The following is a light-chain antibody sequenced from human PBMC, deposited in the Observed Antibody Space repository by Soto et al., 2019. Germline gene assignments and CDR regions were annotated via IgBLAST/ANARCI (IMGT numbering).Light chain of an antibody. Sequence: QAVVTQSPSASASLGASVKLTCTLSSGHCSYAIAWHQQQPEKGPRYLMKLNGDGSHSKGDGIPDRFSGSSSGAERYLTISSLQSEDEADYYCQTWGSVIRVFGGGTKLTVL. CDR1: SGHCSYA. V-gene: IGLV4-69*01. J-gene: IGLJ2*01. CDR3: QTWGSVIRV. CDR2: LNGDGSH.